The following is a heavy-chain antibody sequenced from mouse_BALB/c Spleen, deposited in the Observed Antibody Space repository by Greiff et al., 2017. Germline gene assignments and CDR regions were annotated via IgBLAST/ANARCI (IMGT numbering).Heavy chain of an antibody. J-gene: IGHJ2*01. Sequence: EVQGVESGGGLVQPGGSRNLSCAASGFTFSSFGMHWVRQAPGKGLEWVAYISSGSSTIYYADTVKGRFTISRDNPKNTLFLQMTSLRSEDTAMYYCARSYYFDYWGQGTTLTVSS. CDR3: ARSYYFDY. V-gene: IGHV5-17*02. CDR1: GFTFSSFG. CDR2: ISSGSSTI.